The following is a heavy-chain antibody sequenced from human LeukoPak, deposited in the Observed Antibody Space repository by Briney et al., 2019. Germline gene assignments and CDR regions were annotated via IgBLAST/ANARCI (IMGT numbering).Heavy chain of an antibody. Sequence: PGGSLRLSCAASGLTFSSYGVHWVRQAPGKGLEWVAVISYDGSNKYYADSVKGRFTISRDNSKNTLYLQMNSLRAEDTAVYYCAKDRGEYCSGGSCYPNFDYWGQGTLVTVSS. D-gene: IGHD2-15*01. CDR3: AKDRGEYCSGGSCYPNFDY. CDR2: ISYDGSNK. J-gene: IGHJ4*02. CDR1: GLTFSSYG. V-gene: IGHV3-30*18.